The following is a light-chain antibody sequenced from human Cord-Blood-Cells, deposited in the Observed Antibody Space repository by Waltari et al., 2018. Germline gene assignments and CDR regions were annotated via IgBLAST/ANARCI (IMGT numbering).Light chain of an antibody. CDR1: SSDVGGYNY. CDR2: DVS. J-gene: IGLJ2*01. CDR3: CSYAGSYV. Sequence: QSALTQPRSVSGSPGQSVTISCTGTSSDVGGYNYVSWYQQHPGKAPKLMIYDVSKRPYGVPYRFYGSKSGNTASLTISGLQAEDEADYYCCSYAGSYVFGGGTKLTVL. V-gene: IGLV2-11*01.